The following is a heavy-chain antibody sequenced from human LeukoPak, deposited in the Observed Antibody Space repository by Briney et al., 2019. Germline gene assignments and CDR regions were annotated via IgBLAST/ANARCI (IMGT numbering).Heavy chain of an antibody. V-gene: IGHV3-7*03. D-gene: IGHD3-22*01. J-gene: IGHJ4*02. CDR3: AKDLSVDYYDSSGPFDY. CDR2: IKQDASEI. CDR1: GVPISGYW. Sequence: GGSLRLSCAASGVPISGYWMSWVRQAPGKGLEWVANIKQDASEIYYVGSVKGRFTISRDNSKNTLYLQMNSLRAEDTAVYYCAKDLSVDYYDSSGPFDYWGQGTLVTVSS.